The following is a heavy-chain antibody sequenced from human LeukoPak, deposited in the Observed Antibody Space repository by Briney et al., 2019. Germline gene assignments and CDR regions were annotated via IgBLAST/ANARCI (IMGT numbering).Heavy chain of an antibody. J-gene: IGHJ4*02. CDR3: AKDTSIGKYCTNGVCSPFDY. CDR1: GFTFSNYA. V-gene: IGHV3-23*01. Sequence: GGSLTLSCAGSGFTFSNYAMSWVRQAPGQGLEWVSVISDSGGYTSYADSVRGRFTNSRDNSGNTLYLQMIRLRPEDTAVYYCAKDTSIGKYCTNGVCSPFDYWGQGTLVTVSS. CDR2: ISDSGGYT. D-gene: IGHD2-8*01.